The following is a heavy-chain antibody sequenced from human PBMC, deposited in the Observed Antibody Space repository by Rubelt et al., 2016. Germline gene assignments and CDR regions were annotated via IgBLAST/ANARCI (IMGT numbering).Heavy chain of an antibody. CDR2: MFYSGSS. Sequence: QLQLQESGPGLVKPSETLSLTCTVSGGAISRSAYYWGWIRQPPGKGLEWIGSMFYSGSSYYNPSLKSRVTISVDTSRNQFALRLSSVTAADTAVYYCARHSPYSSSWDFDCWGQGTLVTASS. J-gene: IGHJ4*02. D-gene: IGHD6-13*01. CDR3: ARHSPYSSSWDFDC. CDR1: GGAISRSAYY. V-gene: IGHV4-39*01.